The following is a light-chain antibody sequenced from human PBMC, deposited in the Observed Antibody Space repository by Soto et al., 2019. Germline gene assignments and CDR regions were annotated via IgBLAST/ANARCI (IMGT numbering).Light chain of an antibody. CDR1: SSDVGGYNY. J-gene: IGLJ1*01. CDR2: DVS. Sequence: QSVLTQPASVSGSPGQSITISCTGTSSDVGGYNYVSWCQQHPGKAPKLMIYDVSNRPSGVSNRFSGSKSGNTAYLTISGTRGGEEVDCSSSSYTNSGAFPFGSGTKGTVL. V-gene: IGLV2-14*01. CDR3: SSYTNSGAFP.